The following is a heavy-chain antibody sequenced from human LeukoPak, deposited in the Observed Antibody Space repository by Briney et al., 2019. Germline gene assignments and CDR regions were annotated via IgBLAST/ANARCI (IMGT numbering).Heavy chain of an antibody. Sequence: GESLPISCKGSGYTFTTYWINWVRQMPGKGLEWMGRIDPSDSYTKYSPSFEGHVTISADKSISTAYLQWSSLKASDTAMYYCARQRGTNWFDPWGEGTLVPVSS. J-gene: IGHJ5*02. CDR3: ARQRGTNWFDP. CDR1: GYTFTTYW. V-gene: IGHV5-10-1*01. CDR2: IDPSDSYT. D-gene: IGHD3/OR15-3a*01.